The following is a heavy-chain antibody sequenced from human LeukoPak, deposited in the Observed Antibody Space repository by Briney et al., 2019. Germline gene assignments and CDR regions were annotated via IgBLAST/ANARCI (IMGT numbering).Heavy chain of an antibody. CDR3: ARIPAGIATRKGKLYYYYYYMDV. J-gene: IGHJ6*03. CDR1: GFAFSSYW. Sequence: GGSLRLSCAASGFAFSSYWMSWVRQAPGKGLEWVANIKQDGSENYYVDSMKGRFTISRDNAKNSLYLQMNSLRAEDTAVYYCARIPAGIATRKGKLYYYYYYMDVWGKGTTVTVSS. CDR2: IKQDGSEN. V-gene: IGHV3-7*01. D-gene: IGHD6-13*01.